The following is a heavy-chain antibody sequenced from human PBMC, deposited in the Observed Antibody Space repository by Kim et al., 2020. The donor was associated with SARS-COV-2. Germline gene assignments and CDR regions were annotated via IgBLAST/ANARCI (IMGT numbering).Heavy chain of an antibody. Sequence: SETLSLTCTVSGYSVSTDDYWGWIRQPPGKGLEWIGSIYHTGKTYYNPYLKSRVTISIDTSRNQFSLKVNSVTAADTAMYYCQRMVRSGPFDYWGQGTLVTVSS. D-gene: IGHD3-3*01. V-gene: IGHV4-38-2*02. CDR1: GYSVSTDDY. J-gene: IGHJ4*02. CDR2: IYHTGKT. CDR3: QRMVRSGPFDY.